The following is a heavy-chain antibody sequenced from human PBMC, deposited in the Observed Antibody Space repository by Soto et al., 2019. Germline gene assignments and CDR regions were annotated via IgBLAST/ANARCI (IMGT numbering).Heavy chain of an antibody. CDR1: GYTLTSCA. V-gene: IGHV1-18*01. J-gene: IGHJ3*02. CDR2: ISAYNGNT. CDR3: ARVRNSGYGNDAFDI. Sequence: ASVKVSCKASGYTLTSCAMRWVRQAPGQGLEWMGWISAYNGNTNYAQKLQGRVTMTTDTSTSTAYMELRSLRSDDTAVYYCARVRNSGYGNDAFDIWGQGTMVTVSS. D-gene: IGHD5-12*01.